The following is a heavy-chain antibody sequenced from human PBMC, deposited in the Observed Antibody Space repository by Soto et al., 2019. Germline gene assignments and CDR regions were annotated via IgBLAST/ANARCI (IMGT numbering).Heavy chain of an antibody. D-gene: IGHD4-4*01. CDR3: ARLTTSHYYGMDV. Sequence: EGSLRLSCAGSGFTVSSNYMSWVRQAPGKGLEWVSVIYSGGSTYYADSVKGRFTISRDNSKNTLYLQMNSLRAEDTAVYYCARLTTSHYYGMDVWGQGTTVTVSS. CDR1: GFTVSSNY. CDR2: IYSGGST. V-gene: IGHV3-53*01. J-gene: IGHJ6*02.